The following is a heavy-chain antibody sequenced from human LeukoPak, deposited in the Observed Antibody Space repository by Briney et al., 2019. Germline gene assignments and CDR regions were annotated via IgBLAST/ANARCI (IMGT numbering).Heavy chain of an antibody. D-gene: IGHD2-21*01. CDR1: GYTFTGYY. Sequence: VASVKVSCKASGYTFTGYYMHWVRQAPGQGLEWMGWINPNSGGTNYAQKFQGRVTMTRDTSISTAYMELSRLRSDDTAVYYCARAFVVGAAVYPYYMDVWGKGTTVTISS. J-gene: IGHJ6*03. V-gene: IGHV1-2*02. CDR2: INPNSGGT. CDR3: ARAFVVGAAVYPYYMDV.